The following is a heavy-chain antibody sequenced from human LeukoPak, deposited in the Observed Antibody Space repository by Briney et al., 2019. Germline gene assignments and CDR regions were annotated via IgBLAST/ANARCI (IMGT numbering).Heavy chain of an antibody. Sequence: GASVKVSCKASGYTFTGYYMHWVRQAPGQGLEWMGWINPNSGGTNYAQKFQGRVTMTRDTSISTAYMELSRLRSDDTAVYYCAPSRDGYLWYFDYWGQGTLVTVSS. CDR3: APSRDGYLWYFDY. V-gene: IGHV1-2*02. CDR2: INPNSGGT. J-gene: IGHJ4*02. D-gene: IGHD5-24*01. CDR1: GYTFTGYY.